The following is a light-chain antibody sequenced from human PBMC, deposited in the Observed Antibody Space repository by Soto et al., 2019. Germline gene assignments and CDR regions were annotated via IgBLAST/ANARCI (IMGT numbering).Light chain of an antibody. J-gene: IGKJ2*01. CDR2: DAS. CDR1: QSISNW. V-gene: IGKV1-5*01. CDR3: QQYYSLYT. Sequence: DIQMTQSPSTLSASVGDRVTITCRASQSISNWLAWYQQKPGKAPKLLIYDASSLKSGVPARFSGSGSGTEFTLTISSLQPEDFATYFCQQYYSLYTFGQGTKLEIK.